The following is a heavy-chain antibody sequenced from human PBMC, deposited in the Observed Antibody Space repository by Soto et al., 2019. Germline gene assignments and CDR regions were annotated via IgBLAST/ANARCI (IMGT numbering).Heavy chain of an antibody. J-gene: IGHJ6*03. CDR2: IRSKANSYAT. CDR3: TRREYSSSPLRYYYYYMDV. D-gene: IGHD6-6*01. CDR1: GFTFSGSA. V-gene: IGHV3-73*01. Sequence: EVQLVESGGGLVQPGGSLKLSCAASGFTFSGSAMHWVRQASGKGLEWVGRIRSKANSYATAYAASVKGRFTISRDDSKNTAYLQMNSLKTEDTAVYYCTRREYSSSPLRYYYYYMDVWGKGTTVTVSS.